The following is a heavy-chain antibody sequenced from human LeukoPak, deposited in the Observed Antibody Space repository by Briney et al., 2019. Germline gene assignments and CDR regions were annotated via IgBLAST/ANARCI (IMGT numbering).Heavy chain of an antibody. V-gene: IGHV3-21*01. Sequence: GGSLRLSCTVSGFTFSSFTMNWVRQGPGKGLEWVASISNSGDYLSYAASLKGRFTISRDNAKKSLFLQMSSLRAEDTAVYYCAREMYAGWYFAFDIWGQGTMVTVSS. J-gene: IGHJ3*02. CDR1: GFTFSSFT. CDR2: ISNSGDYL. D-gene: IGHD6-19*01. CDR3: AREMYAGWYFAFDI.